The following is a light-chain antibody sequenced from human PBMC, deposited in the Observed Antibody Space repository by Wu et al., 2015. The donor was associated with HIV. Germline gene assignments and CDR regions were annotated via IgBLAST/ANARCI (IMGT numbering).Light chain of an antibody. J-gene: IGKJ4*01. V-gene: IGKV1-5*03. CDR2: KAS. CDR1: QSISTW. CDR3: QQYNSKSSLT. Sequence: DIQMTQSPSTLSASVGDRVTITCRASQSISTWLAWYQQKPGKAPKLLIYKASSLEREVPSRFSGSGSETEFTPTISSMQPDDFATYYCQQYNSKSSLTFGGGTTVEIK.